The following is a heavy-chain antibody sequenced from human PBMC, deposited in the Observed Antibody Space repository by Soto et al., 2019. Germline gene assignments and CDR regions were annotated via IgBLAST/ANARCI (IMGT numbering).Heavy chain of an antibody. CDR3: ARDTRLAYCGGDCYPDAFDI. CDR1: GYTYTSYG. D-gene: IGHD2-21*02. V-gene: IGHV1-18*04. J-gene: IGHJ3*02. Sequence: ASVKVSCKASGYTYTSYGISWVRHAPGQGLERMGWISPYNGNTNYAQKLQGRVTMTTDTSTSTAYMEMRSLRSDDTAVYYCARDTRLAYCGGDCYPDAFDIWGQGTMVTVSS. CDR2: ISPYNGNT.